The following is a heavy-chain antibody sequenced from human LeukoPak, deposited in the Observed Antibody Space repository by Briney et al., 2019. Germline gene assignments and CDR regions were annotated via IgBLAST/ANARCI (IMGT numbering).Heavy chain of an antibody. CDR3: ARGIAAEDYYYGMDV. D-gene: IGHD6-13*01. CDR2: IYTSGST. V-gene: IGHV4-61*02. Sequence: TSETLSLTCTVSGGSISSGSYYWSWIRQPAGKGLEWIGRIYTSGSTNYNPSLKSRVTISVDTSKNQFSLKLSSVTAADTAVYYCARGIAAEDYYYGMDVWGQGTTVTVSS. CDR1: GGSISSGSYY. J-gene: IGHJ6*02.